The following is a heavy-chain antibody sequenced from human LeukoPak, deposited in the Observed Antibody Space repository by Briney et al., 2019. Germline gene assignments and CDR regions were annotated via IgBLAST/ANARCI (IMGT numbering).Heavy chain of an antibody. J-gene: IGHJ4*02. CDR2: IYHSGST. CDR1: GYSISSGYY. V-gene: IGHV4-38-2*02. D-gene: IGHD6-19*01. CDR3: ARERGSSGWYSWFDY. Sequence: SETLSLTCTVSGYSISSGYYWGWIRQPPGKGLEWIGSIYHSGSTYYNPSLKSRVTISVDTSKNQFSLKLSSVTAADTAVYYCARERGSSGWYSWFDYWGQGTLVTVSS.